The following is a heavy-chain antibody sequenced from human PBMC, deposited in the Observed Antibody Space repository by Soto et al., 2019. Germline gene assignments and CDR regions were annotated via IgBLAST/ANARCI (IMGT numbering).Heavy chain of an antibody. CDR2: INSEGSST. D-gene: IGHD6-19*01. Sequence: TGGALRLSCAASGFTFSSYWMHWGRQAPGKGVVWVSRINSEGSSTSYADSVKGRFTISRDNAKNTLYLQMNSLRAEATAVYYCARSYSSGWYNWFDPWGKGTLITVSS. CDR3: ARSYSSGWYNWFDP. V-gene: IGHV3-74*01. J-gene: IGHJ5*02. CDR1: GFTFSSYW.